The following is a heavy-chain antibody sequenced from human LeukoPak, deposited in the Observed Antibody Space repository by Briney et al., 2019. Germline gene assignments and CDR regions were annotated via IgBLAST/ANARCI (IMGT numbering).Heavy chain of an antibody. CDR2: ITSSSSYI. CDR1: GFTFSSYW. J-gene: IGHJ6*03. D-gene: IGHD1-26*01. Sequence: GGSLRLSCAASGFTFSSYWMNWVRQAPGKGLERVSSITSSSSYIYYADSGKGRFTISRDNAKNSLYLQMNSLRAEDMAVYYCARDPYSGRYGDYYYYYMDVWGKGTTVTISS. V-gene: IGHV3-21*01. CDR3: ARDPYSGRYGDYYYYYMDV.